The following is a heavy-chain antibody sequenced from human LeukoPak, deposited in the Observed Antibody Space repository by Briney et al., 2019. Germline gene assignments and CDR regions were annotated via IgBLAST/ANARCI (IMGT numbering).Heavy chain of an antibody. V-gene: IGHV3-30*18. D-gene: IGHD3-3*01. CDR1: GFTFTSFG. J-gene: IGHJ4*02. CDR2: ISYDGSEK. CDR3: AKLNDFWSGPLDY. Sequence: GGSLRLSCAASGFTFTSFGMHWVRQAPGKGLEWVSVISYDGSEKHYADSVKGRFTISRDNSKNTLYLQMNSLRAEDTAVYYCAKLNDFWSGPLDYWGQGTLVTVSS.